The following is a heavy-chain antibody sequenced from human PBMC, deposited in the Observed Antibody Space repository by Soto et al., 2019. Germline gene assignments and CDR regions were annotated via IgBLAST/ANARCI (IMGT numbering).Heavy chain of an antibody. V-gene: IGHV3-21*01. CDR1: GFICGDYS. CDR3: ARGGSGSVPRRIQSDF. D-gene: IGHD2-2*01. J-gene: IGHJ4*02. CDR2: ITSGSSYI. Sequence: PGGSQRLSCRASGFICGDYSVNWVRQAQGKGLEWVSCITSGSSYIYYADSVKGRFTISRDNAKNLLYLQMNNLRVEDTAVYYCARGGSGSVPRRIQSDFWGQGALVTVSS.